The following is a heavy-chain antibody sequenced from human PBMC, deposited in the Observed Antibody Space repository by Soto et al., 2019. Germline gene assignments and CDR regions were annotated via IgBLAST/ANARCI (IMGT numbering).Heavy chain of an antibody. CDR2: ISSSDGPI. CDR1: GFTFSYHF. D-gene: IGHD2-2*01. CDR3: ARDRDTIVVPAAHYYYNGMDV. Sequence: GGSLRRSCVASGFTFSYHFMSWIRQAPGKGLEWISYISSSDGPIYYADSVRGRFTISRDNDKNSLYLQMYSLRAEDTGVYYCARDRDTIVVPAAHYYYNGMDVWGQGTTVTVSS. J-gene: IGHJ6*02. V-gene: IGHV3-11*01.